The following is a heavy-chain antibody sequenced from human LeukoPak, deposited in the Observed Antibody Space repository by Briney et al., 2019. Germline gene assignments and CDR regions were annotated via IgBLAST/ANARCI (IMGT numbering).Heavy chain of an antibody. CDR2: ISSNGGST. CDR3: ARSDYDQNWYFDL. V-gene: IGHV3-64*01. D-gene: IGHD5-12*01. Sequence: GGSLRLSCAASGFTFSSYAMQWVRQAPGKGLEYVSAISSNGGSTYYANSVRGRFTISRDNSKNTLYLQMGSLRAEDMAVYYCARSDYDQNWYFDLWGRGTLVTVSS. J-gene: IGHJ2*01. CDR1: GFTFSSYA.